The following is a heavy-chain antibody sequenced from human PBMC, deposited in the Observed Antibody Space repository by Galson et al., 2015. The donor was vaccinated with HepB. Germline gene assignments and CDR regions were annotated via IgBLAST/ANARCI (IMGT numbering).Heavy chain of an antibody. Sequence: SLRLSCAASGFTFSSYAMSWVRQAPGKGLEWVSAISGSGDSTYYADSVKGRFTISRDNSRNTLYLQMNSLRAEDTAVYYCAKAGGPYSGSYGYWFHYWGQGTLVTVSS. CDR3: AKAGGPYSGSYGYWFHY. CDR1: GFTFSSYA. V-gene: IGHV3-23*01. CDR2: ISGSGDST. D-gene: IGHD1-26*01. J-gene: IGHJ4*02.